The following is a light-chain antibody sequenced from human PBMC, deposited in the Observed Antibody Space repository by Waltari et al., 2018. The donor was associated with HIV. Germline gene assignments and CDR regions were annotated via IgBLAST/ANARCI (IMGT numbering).Light chain of an antibody. J-gene: IGLJ2*01. Sequence: QSALTQPASVSGSPGQSITISCTETTTDVGSYNLAAWYQQYTDKAPKLLIYEVSKRPSGVSSRFSGSKSGNTASLTISELQAEDEAKYYCCSYANSGTSVLFGGGTRVTV. CDR1: TTDVGSYNL. CDR3: CSYANSGTSVL. V-gene: IGLV2-23*02. CDR2: EVS.